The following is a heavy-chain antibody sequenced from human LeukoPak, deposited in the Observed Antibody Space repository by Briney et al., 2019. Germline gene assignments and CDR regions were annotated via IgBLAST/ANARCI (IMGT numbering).Heavy chain of an antibody. J-gene: IGHJ4*02. V-gene: IGHV3-66*01. CDR3: ARDLESTEYYYDSSGYPYFDY. Sequence: GGSLRLSCAASEFSVGSNYMTWVRQAPGKGLEWVSLIYSGGSTYYADSVKGRFTISRDNSKNTLYLQMNSLRAEDTAVYYCARDLESTEYYYDSSGYPYFDYWGQGTLVTVSS. CDR2: IYSGGST. D-gene: IGHD3-22*01. CDR1: EFSVGSNY.